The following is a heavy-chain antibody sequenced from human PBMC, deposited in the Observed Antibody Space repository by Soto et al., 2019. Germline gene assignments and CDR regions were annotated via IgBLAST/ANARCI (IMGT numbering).Heavy chain of an antibody. CDR1: GFTFSSYG. CDR2: IWYDGSNK. CDR3: ARGKYSGYDFPFGY. D-gene: IGHD5-12*01. Sequence: GGSLRLSCAASGFTFSSYGIHWVRQAPGKGLEWVAVIWYDGSNKYYADSVKGRFTISRDNSENTLYLQMNSLRAEDTAVYYCARGKYSGYDFPFGYWGQGTLVTVSS. J-gene: IGHJ4*02. V-gene: IGHV3-33*01.